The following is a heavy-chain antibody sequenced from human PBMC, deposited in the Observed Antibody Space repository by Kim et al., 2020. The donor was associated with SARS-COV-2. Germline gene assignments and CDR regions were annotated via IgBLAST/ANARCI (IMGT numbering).Heavy chain of an antibody. V-gene: IGHV3-7*01. CDR1: GFTFSSYY. D-gene: IGHD3-16*01. CDR2: INQDGGAK. Sequence: GGSLRLSCAVSGFTFSSYYMTWVRQAPGKGLEWVANINQDGGAKYYGASVKGRFSISRDNAKNSLYLQMNSQRGEDRAVYYCARDPGGGEFDYWVQGTQVTVSS. J-gene: IGHJ4*02. CDR3: ARDPGGGEFDY.